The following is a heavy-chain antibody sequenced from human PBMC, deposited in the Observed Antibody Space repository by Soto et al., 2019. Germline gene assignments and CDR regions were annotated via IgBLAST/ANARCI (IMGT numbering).Heavy chain of an antibody. CDR1: GYSFTSYW. CDR3: AISRGYCSSTSCYGYGMDV. D-gene: IGHD2-2*01. V-gene: IGHV5-51*01. J-gene: IGHJ6*02. CDR2: IYPGDSDT. Sequence: GESRKICCKGSGYSFTSYWIGGVRQMPGKGLEWMGIIYPGDSDTRYSPSFQGQVTISADKSISTAYLQWSSLKASDTAMYYCAISRGYCSSTSCYGYGMDVWGQGTTVTVSS.